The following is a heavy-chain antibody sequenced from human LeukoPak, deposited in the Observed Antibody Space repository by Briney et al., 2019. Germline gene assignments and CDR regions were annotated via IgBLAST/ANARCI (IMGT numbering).Heavy chain of an antibody. Sequence: SETLSLTCTVSGGSISSSSYYWGWIRQPPGKGLEWIGSIYYSGSTYYNPSLKSRVTISVDTSKNQFSLKLSSVTAADTAVYYCARQVRGRHFDYWGQGTLVTVSS. V-gene: IGHV4-39*01. CDR3: ARQVRGRHFDY. J-gene: IGHJ4*02. CDR1: GGSISSSSYY. CDR2: IYYSGST.